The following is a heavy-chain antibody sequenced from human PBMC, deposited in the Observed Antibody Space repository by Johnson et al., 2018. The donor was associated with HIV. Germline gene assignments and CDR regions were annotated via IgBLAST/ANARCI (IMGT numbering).Heavy chain of an antibody. CDR3: AGGSWAFSS. CDR1: GFTFDDYA. CDR2: ISWNSGTAP. J-gene: IGHJ3*01. V-gene: IGHV3-9*01. D-gene: IGHD3-16*01. Sequence: VQLVESGGGLVQPGRSLRLSCAASGFTFDDYAMHWVRQAPGKGLEWVSGISWNSGTAPYYGDSVKGRFTISRDNAKNSLYLQMSSRSAEDTAVYYCAGGSWAFSSWGHGTTVTVSS.